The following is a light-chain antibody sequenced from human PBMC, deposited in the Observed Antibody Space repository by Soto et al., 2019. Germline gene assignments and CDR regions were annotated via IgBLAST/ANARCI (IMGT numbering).Light chain of an antibody. V-gene: IGKV3-20*01. CDR1: QSVSASF. CDR2: GAS. J-gene: IGKJ2*02. Sequence: EIVLTESPGTLSLSPGERATLSCRASQSVSASFLAWYQQKPGHAPRLLIYGASSRATGIPDRFSGSGSGTAFTLTISRLGPEDAAAYYCQQRGTSGPGTTLELK. CDR3: QQRGT.